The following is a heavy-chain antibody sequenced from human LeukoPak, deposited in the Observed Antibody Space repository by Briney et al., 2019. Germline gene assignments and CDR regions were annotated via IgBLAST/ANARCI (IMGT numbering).Heavy chain of an antibody. D-gene: IGHD6-6*01. Sequence: ASVKVSCKASGYTFTDYYMHWVRQAPGQGLEWMGWMNPNSGNTGYAQKFQGRVTMTRNTSISTAYMELSSLRSEDTAVYYCAREPKLGNYYYYGMDVWGQGTTVTVSS. CDR2: MNPNSGNT. CDR3: AREPKLGNYYYYGMDV. V-gene: IGHV1-8*02. CDR1: GYTFTDYY. J-gene: IGHJ6*02.